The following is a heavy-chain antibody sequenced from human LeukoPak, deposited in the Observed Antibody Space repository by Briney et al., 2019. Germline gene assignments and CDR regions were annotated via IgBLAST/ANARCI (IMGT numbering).Heavy chain of an antibody. CDR2: INHSGST. D-gene: IGHD6-6*01. J-gene: IGHJ4*02. CDR3: ARVSSIAALWYFDY. CDR1: GGSFSGYY. Sequence: SETLSLTCDVYGGSFSGYYWSWIRQPPGKGVEWIGEINHSGSTNYNPSLKSRVTISVDTSKNQFSLKVSSVTAADTAVYYCARVSSIAALWYFDYWGQGTLVTVSS. V-gene: IGHV4-34*01.